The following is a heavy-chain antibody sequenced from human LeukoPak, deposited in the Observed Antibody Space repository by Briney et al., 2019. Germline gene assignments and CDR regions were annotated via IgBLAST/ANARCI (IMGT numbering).Heavy chain of an antibody. Sequence: GSLRLSCVVSGFTFNRCWMNWVRQAPGKGLEWVAHINPDGRDTYYVDSVKGRFTISRDNAQNTMYLQMNSLRVEDTAVYYCTSWGDTTAEYFQRWGQGTLVTVSS. CDR3: TSWGDTTAEYFQR. CDR1: GFTFNRCW. V-gene: IGHV3-7*01. J-gene: IGHJ1*01. CDR2: INPDGRDT. D-gene: IGHD2-21*02.